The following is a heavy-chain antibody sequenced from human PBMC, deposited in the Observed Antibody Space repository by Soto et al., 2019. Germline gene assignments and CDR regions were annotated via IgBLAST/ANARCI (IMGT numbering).Heavy chain of an antibody. CDR1: GFTFSNYA. CDR3: AKDPSTVTTGTYFDY. Sequence: EVQVLESGGGLVQPGGSLRLSCAASGFTFSNYAMSWVRQAPGKGLEWVSAISGSGGRTYYADSVKGRFTISRDNSKNTVYLRMSSLRAEDTAVYFCAKDPSTVTTGTYFDYWGQGTLVTVSS. V-gene: IGHV3-23*01. CDR2: ISGSGGRT. J-gene: IGHJ4*02. D-gene: IGHD4-4*01.